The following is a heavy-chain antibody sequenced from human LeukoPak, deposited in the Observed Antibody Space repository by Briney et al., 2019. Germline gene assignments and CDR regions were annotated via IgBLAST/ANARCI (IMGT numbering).Heavy chain of an antibody. CDR3: AREGFVATIPYFDY. Sequence: GGSLRLSCAPSGFTFIDYYMSWSRQAPGEGLGWVLCISSSGSIIYYADSVKGRFTISRDNAKNSLYLQMNSLRAEDTAVYYCAREGFVATIPYFDYWGQGTLVTVSS. D-gene: IGHD5-12*01. J-gene: IGHJ4*02. CDR1: GFTFIDYY. V-gene: IGHV3-11*01. CDR2: ISSSGSII.